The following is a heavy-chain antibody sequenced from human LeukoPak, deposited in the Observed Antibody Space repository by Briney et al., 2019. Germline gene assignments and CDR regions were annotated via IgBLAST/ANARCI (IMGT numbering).Heavy chain of an antibody. J-gene: IGHJ5*01. V-gene: IGHV3-7*01. CDR1: GFMLSSYW. Sequence: GGSLRLSCAASGFMLSSYWTSWVRQAPGKGLEWVGNIKQDGSEKNYVDSVKGRFTISRENAKNSLYLQMNSLRAEDTAVYFCAREIRGHFDSWGQGTLVTVSS. CDR3: AREIRGHFDS. CDR2: IKQDGSEK. D-gene: IGHD3-10*01.